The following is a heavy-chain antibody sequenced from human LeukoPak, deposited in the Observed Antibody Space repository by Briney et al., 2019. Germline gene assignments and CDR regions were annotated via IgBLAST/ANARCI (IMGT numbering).Heavy chain of an antibody. Sequence: GGSLRLSCAASGFTFSSYSMNWVRQAPGKGLEWVSSISSSSYIYYADSLKGRFTISRDNAKNSLYLQMNSLRAEDTAVYYCARDSDCTSTSCLYYFDYWGQGTLVTVSS. J-gene: IGHJ4*02. CDR1: GFTFSSYS. D-gene: IGHD2-2*01. V-gene: IGHV3-21*01. CDR2: ISSSSYI. CDR3: ARDSDCTSTSCLYYFDY.